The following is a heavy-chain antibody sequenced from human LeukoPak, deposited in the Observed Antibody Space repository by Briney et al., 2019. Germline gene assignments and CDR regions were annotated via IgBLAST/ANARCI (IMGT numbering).Heavy chain of an antibody. D-gene: IGHD5-18*01. CDR3: ARGRGYSYGPPDY. CDR2: ISSNGGST. Sequence: GGSLRLSCAASGFTFSSYAMHWVRQAPGKGLEYVSAISSNGGSTYYANSVKGRFTISRDNSKNTLYLQMNSLRAEDTAVYYCARGRGYSYGPPDYWGQGTLVTVSS. V-gene: IGHV3-64*01. CDR1: GFTFSSYA. J-gene: IGHJ4*02.